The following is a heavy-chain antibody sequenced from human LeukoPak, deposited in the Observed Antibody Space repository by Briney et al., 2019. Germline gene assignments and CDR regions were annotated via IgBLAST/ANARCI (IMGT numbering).Heavy chain of an antibody. V-gene: IGHV3-21*01. Sequence: GGSLRLSCAASGFTFSSYTMNWVRQAPGKGLEWASSISSSSSYIYYADSLRGRFTISRDNAKNSLYLQMNSLTAEDTAMYYCAREGSDAFDIWGQGTMVTVSS. J-gene: IGHJ3*02. CDR3: AREGSDAFDI. CDR1: GFTFSSYT. CDR2: ISSSSSYI.